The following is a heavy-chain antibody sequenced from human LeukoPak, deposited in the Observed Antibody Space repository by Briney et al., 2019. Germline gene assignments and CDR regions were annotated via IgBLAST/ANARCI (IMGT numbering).Heavy chain of an antibody. CDR2: ISGSGGST. CDR3: AKARYCSGGSCYGEGFDP. D-gene: IGHD2-15*01. J-gene: IGHJ5*02. V-gene: IGHV3-23*01. Sequence: GGSLRLSCAASGFTFSSYAMSWVRQAPGKGLEWVSAISGSGGSTYYADSVKGRFTISRDNSKNTLYLQMNSLRAEDTAVYYCAKARYCSGGSCYGEGFDPWGRGTLVTVSS. CDR1: GFTFSSYA.